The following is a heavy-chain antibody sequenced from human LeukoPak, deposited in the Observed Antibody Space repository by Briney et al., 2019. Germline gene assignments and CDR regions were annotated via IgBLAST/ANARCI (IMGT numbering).Heavy chain of an antibody. D-gene: IGHD5-12*01. Sequence: KSSETLSLTCTVSGGSISSSSYYWGWIRQPPGKGLEWIGSIYYSGSTYYNPSLKSRVTVSVDTSKNQFSLKLSSVTAADTAVYYCARGDIILDYFDYWGQGTLVTVSS. CDR3: ARGDIILDYFDY. CDR2: IYYSGST. J-gene: IGHJ4*02. V-gene: IGHV4-39*07. CDR1: GGSISSSSYY.